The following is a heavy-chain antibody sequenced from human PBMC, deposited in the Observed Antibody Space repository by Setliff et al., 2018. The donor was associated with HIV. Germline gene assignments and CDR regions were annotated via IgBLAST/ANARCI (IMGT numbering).Heavy chain of an antibody. V-gene: IGHV1-3*01. CDR1: GNTSIRNA. CDR2: IDAGNLNT. CDR3: ARRVVGATDYFDY. J-gene: IGHJ4*02. D-gene: IGHD1-26*01. Sequence: ASVKVSCKASGNTSIRNAIHWVRQASGQRLQWMGWIDAGNLNTEYSQKFQGRVTITRDTSASTAYMELSSLRSEDTAVFYCARRVVGATDYFDYWGQGTLVTVSS.